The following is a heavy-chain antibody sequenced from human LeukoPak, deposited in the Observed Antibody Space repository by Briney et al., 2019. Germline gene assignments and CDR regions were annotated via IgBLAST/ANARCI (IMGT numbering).Heavy chain of an antibody. CDR3: TKGPDTSMIRPDY. CDR2: ISGSGGSK. CDR1: GFTFSNYA. D-gene: IGHD5-18*01. J-gene: IGHJ4*02. Sequence: PGGSLRLSCAASGFTFSNYAMSWVRQTPGKGLEWVSAISGSGGSKYYADSVKGRFTVSRDNSKNTLYLQMNSLRADDTAVYYCTKGPDTSMIRPDYWGQGTLVT. V-gene: IGHV3-23*01.